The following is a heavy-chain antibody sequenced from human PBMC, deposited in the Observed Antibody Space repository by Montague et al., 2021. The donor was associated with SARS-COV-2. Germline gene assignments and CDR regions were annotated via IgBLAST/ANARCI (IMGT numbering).Heavy chain of an antibody. Sequence: TLSLTCTVSGGSITSGSYYWNWIRQPAGKGLGYIGRIYTSGNTNYNPSLKSRVTISADTSKNQFSLRLSSVTAADTAVYYCARAPAKVGGSTYAFEIWGQGTMLTVSS. V-gene: IGHV4-61*02. CDR3: ARAPAKVGGSTYAFEI. CDR2: IYTSGNT. J-gene: IGHJ3*02. CDR1: GGSITSGSYY. D-gene: IGHD1-26*01.